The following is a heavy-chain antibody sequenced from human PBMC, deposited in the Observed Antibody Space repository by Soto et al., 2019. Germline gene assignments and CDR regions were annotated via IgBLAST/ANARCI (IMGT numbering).Heavy chain of an antibody. V-gene: IGHV4-59*01. J-gene: IGHJ4*02. CDR1: GGSISSYY. CDR2: IYYSGST. CDR3: ARAKVEMATIFDY. D-gene: IGHD5-12*01. Sequence: KSSETLSLTCTVSGGSISSYYWSWIRQPPGKGLEWIGYIYYSGSTNYNPSLKSRVTISVDTSKNQFSLKLSSVTAADTAVYYCARAKVEMATIFDYWGQGTLVTVSS.